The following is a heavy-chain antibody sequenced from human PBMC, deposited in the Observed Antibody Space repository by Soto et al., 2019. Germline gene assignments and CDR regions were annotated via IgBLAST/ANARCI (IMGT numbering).Heavy chain of an antibody. J-gene: IGHJ6*02. CDR1: GGTFSSYA. V-gene: IGHV1-69*06. CDR2: IIPIFGTA. CDR3: ASISKSIAARNYYYYGMDV. Sequence: SVKVSCKAPGGTFSSYAISWVRQAPGQGLEWMGGIIPIFGTANYAQKFQGRVTITADKSTSTAYMELSSLRSEDTAVYYCASISKSIAARNYYYYGMDVWGQGTTVTV. D-gene: IGHD6-6*01.